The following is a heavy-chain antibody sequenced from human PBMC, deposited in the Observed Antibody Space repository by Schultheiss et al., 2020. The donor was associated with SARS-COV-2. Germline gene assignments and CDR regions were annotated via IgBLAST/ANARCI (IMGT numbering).Heavy chain of an antibody. D-gene: IGHD2-2*01. CDR2: ISSSSSYI. CDR1: GFTFSSYS. Sequence: GGSLRLSCAASGFTFSSYSMNWVRQAPGKGLEWVSSISSSSSYIYYADSVKGRFTISRDNSKNTLYLQMNSLRAEDTAVYYCARDKCGSTTCFFDYWGQGTLVTVSS. CDR3: ARDKCGSTTCFFDY. J-gene: IGHJ4*02. V-gene: IGHV3-21*01.